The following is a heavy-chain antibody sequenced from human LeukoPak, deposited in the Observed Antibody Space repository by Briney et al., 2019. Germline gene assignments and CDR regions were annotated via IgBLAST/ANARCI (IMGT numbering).Heavy chain of an antibody. D-gene: IGHD1-14*01. CDR3: ARGVEPLAANTLAY. CDR2: LYSDGNT. CDR1: GFTVITND. V-gene: IGHV3-53*01. Sequence: GGSLRLSCAASGFTVITNDMTWVRQVPGKGLEWVSVLYSDGNTKYADSVQGRFTVSRDNSKNTLYLEMNSLSPDDTAVYYCARGVEPLAANTLAYWGQGTLVTVSS. J-gene: IGHJ4*02.